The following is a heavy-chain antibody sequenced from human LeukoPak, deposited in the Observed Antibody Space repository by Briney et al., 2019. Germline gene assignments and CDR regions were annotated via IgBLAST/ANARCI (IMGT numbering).Heavy chain of an antibody. CDR2: INPSGGST. CDR1: GYTFTSYY. D-gene: IGHD2-2*01. CDR3: ARVEIPAAMSGWFDP. V-gene: IGHV1-46*01. Sequence: GASVKVSCKASGYTFTSYYMHWVRQAPGQGLEWMGIINPSGGSTSYAQKFQGRVTMTRDMSTSTVYMELSSLRSEDTAVYYCARVEIPAAMSGWFDPWGQGTLVTVSS. J-gene: IGHJ5*02.